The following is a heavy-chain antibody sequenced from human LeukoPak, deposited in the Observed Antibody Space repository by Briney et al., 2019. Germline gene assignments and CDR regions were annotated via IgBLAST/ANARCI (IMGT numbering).Heavy chain of an antibody. CDR3: AWGWLQPLNS. J-gene: IGHJ4*02. CDR2: ISGGDGLT. V-gene: IGHV3-23*01. Sequence: GGSLRLSCAASGFTFSNYAMMWVRQAPGKGLEWVSGISGGDGLTYYADSVRGRFTITRDNSKKTVDLQMNSLRAEDTAVYYCAWGWLQPLNSWGQGTLVTVSS. D-gene: IGHD5-24*01. CDR1: GFTFSNYA.